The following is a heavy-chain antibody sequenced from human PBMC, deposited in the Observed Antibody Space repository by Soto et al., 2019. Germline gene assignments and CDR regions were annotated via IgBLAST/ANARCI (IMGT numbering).Heavy chain of an antibody. CDR1: GLTVSSNY. CDR3: ARRGGDCITSCYVRGYWFDP. V-gene: IGHV3-66*01. CDR2: IYSSGDT. Sequence: EVQLVESGGGLVQPGGSLRLSCAASGLTVSSNYMTWVRQAPGKGLEWVSVIYSSGDTSYADSVKGRFTISRDSSKNALYLQMNSLRDEDTAVYYCARRGGDCITSCYVRGYWFDPWGQGTLVTVSS. J-gene: IGHJ5*02. D-gene: IGHD2-2*01.